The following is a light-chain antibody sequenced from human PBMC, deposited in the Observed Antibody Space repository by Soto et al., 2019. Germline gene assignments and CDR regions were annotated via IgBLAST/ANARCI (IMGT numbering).Light chain of an antibody. CDR2: AAS. CDR3: QQYYSYPIT. CDR1: QGISSY. Sequence: AIRMTQSPSSLSASTGDXVTITCRASQGISSYLAWYQQKPGKAPKLLIYAASTLQSGVPSRFSGSGSGTDFTLTISCLQSEDFATYYCQQYYSYPITFGQGTRLETK. J-gene: IGKJ5*01. V-gene: IGKV1-8*01.